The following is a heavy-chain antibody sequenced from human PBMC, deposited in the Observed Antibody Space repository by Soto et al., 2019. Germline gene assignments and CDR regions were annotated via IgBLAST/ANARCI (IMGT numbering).Heavy chain of an antibody. Sequence: EVQLLESGGGLVQPGGSLRLSCAASGFTFSGYVMSWVCQAPGKGLEWVSAISGSGGSTYYADSVKGRFTISRDNSKNTRYLQMNSLRAEDTAVYYCAKGELGDHCDYVWDYWGQGTLVTVSS. CDR3: AKGELGDHCDYVWDY. D-gene: IGHD4-17*01. CDR1: GFTFSGYV. J-gene: IGHJ4*02. CDR2: ISGSGGST. V-gene: IGHV3-23*01.